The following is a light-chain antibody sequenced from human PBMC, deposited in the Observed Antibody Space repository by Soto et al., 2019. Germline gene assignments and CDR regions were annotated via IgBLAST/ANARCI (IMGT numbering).Light chain of an antibody. CDR2: EVN. CDR1: SSDVGGYNY. Sequence: LTQPPSASGSPCQSVTISCTGTSSDVGGYNYVSWYQQHPGKAPKLMIYEVNKRPSGVPDRFSGSKSGNPASLTVSGLQAEDEGDYYCSSHAGSKRVFGTGTKVTVL. V-gene: IGLV2-8*01. CDR3: SSHAGSKRV. J-gene: IGLJ1*01.